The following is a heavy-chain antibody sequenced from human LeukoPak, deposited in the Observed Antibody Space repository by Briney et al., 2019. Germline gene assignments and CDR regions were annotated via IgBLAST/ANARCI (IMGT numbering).Heavy chain of an antibody. J-gene: IGHJ2*01. CDR1: GFTFSRSA. D-gene: IGHD2-21*02. Sequence: GGSLRLSCAVTGFTFSRSAMHWVRQAPGKGLEYVSAINGNGGSTYYANSVKGRFTISRDNSKNTVFLQMGSLRTEDMAVYYCARGEPDCAGDCPYWYLDLWGRGTLVTVSS. CDR2: INGNGGST. CDR3: ARGEPDCAGDCPYWYLDL. V-gene: IGHV3-64*01.